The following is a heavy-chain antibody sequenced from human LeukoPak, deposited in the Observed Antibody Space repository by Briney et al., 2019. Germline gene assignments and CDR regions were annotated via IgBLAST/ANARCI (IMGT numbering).Heavy chain of an antibody. V-gene: IGHV4-59*01. J-gene: IGHJ4*02. D-gene: IGHD3-10*01. Sequence: PSETLSLTCTVSGGSISSYYWSWLRQPPGKGLEWIGYIYYSGSTNYNPSLKSRVTISVDTSKNQFSLKLSSVTAADTAVYYCARDNRIGRFGELLYDYWGQGTLVTVSS. CDR3: ARDNRIGRFGELLYDY. CDR2: IYYSGST. CDR1: GGSISSYY.